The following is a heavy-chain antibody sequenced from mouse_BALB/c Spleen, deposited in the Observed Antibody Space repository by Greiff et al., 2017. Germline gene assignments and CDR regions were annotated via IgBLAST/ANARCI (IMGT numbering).Heavy chain of an antibody. CDR2: INPSTGYT. Sequence: VKLQQSGAELAKPGASVKMSCKASGYTFTSYWMHWVKQRPGQGLEWIGYINPSTGYTEYNQKFKDKATLTADKSSSTAYMQLNSLTSEDSAVYYYARGTVVAYYAMDYWGQGTSVTVSS. CDR3: ARGTVVAYYAMDY. CDR1: GYTFTSYW. J-gene: IGHJ4*01. V-gene: IGHV1-7*01. D-gene: IGHD1-1*01.